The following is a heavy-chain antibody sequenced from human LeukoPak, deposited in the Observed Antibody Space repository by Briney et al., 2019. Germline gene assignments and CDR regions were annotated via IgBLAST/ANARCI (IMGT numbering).Heavy chain of an antibody. V-gene: IGHV3-21*01. D-gene: IGHD6-19*01. CDR2: ISSLSNYI. J-gene: IGHJ4*02. CDR3: ARGGENSGFDY. Sequence: GGSLRLSCAASGFTVSGNSMNWVRQAPGKGLEWVSSISSLSNYIYYADSVKGRFTISRDNAKNSLYLQMNSLRAEDTALYYCARGGENSGFDYWGQGTLVIVSS. CDR1: GFTVSGNS.